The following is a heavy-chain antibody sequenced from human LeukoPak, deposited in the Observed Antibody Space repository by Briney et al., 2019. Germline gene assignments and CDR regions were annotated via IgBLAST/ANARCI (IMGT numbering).Heavy chain of an antibody. V-gene: IGHV3-30*04. D-gene: IGHD2-2*02. J-gene: IGHJ3*02. CDR1: GFTFSSYA. CDR2: ISYDGSNK. Sequence: GGSLRLSCAASGFTFSSYAMHWVRQAPGKGLEWVAVISYDGSNKYYADSVKGRFTISRDNSKNTLYLQMNSLRAEDTAVYYCARNGFEYLDAFDIWGRGTMVTVSS. CDR3: ARNGFEYLDAFDI.